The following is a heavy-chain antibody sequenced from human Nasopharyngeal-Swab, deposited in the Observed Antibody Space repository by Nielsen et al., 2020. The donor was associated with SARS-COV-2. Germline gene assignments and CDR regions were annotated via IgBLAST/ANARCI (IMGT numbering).Heavy chain of an antibody. D-gene: IGHD6-19*01. Sequence: GESLKISCAASGFTFSSYGMHWVRQAPGKGLEWVAVIWYDGSNKYYADSVKGRFTISRDNSKNTLCLQMNSLRAEDTAVYYCARGSVAVAGSDWYFDLWGRGTLVTVSS. CDR2: IWYDGSNK. J-gene: IGHJ2*01. V-gene: IGHV3-33*01. CDR3: ARGSVAVAGSDWYFDL. CDR1: GFTFSSYG.